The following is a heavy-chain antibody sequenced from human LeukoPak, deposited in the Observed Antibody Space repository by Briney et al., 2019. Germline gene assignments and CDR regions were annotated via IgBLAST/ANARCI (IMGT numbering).Heavy chain of an antibody. CDR3: ATDKAFLAFDI. CDR1: GFTFSSYA. V-gene: IGHV3-30*04. CDR2: ISYDGSNK. J-gene: IGHJ3*02. Sequence: PGGSLRLSCAASGFTFSSYAMHWVRQAPGKGLEWVAVISYDGSNKYYADSVKGRFTISRDNAKNSLYLEMISLRAEDTAVYYCATDKAFLAFDIWGQGTMVTVSS.